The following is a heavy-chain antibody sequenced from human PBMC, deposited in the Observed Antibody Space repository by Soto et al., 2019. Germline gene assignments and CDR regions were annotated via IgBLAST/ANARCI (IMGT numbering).Heavy chain of an antibody. CDR3: ARGGDCGGDCYSNWFDP. V-gene: IGHV4-30-4*01. CDR2: IYYSGST. J-gene: IGHJ5*02. Sequence: SETLSLTCTVSGGSISSGDYYWSRIRHPPGKGLEWIGYIYYSGSTYYNPSLKSRVTISVDTSKNQFSLKLSSVTAADTAVYYCARGGDCGGDCYSNWFDPWGQGTLVTVSS. D-gene: IGHD2-21*02. CDR1: GGSISSGDYY.